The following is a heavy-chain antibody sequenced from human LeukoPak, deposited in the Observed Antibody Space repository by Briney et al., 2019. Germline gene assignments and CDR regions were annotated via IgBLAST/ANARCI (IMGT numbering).Heavy chain of an antibody. J-gene: IGHJ6*03. V-gene: IGHV4-34*01. Sequence: ASETLSLTCAVSGGSFSGYYWSWIRQPPGKGLEWIGEINHSGSTNYNPSLKSRVTISVDTSKNQFSLKLTSVTAADTAVYYCARVFPQGYYYYYCMDVWGKGTTVTVSS. CDR1: GGSFSGYY. CDR3: ARVFPQGYYYYYCMDV. CDR2: INHSGST.